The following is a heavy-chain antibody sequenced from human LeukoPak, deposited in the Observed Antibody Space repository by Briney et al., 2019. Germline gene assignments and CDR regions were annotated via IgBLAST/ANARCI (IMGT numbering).Heavy chain of an antibody. V-gene: IGHV3-23*01. CDR3: ANGWYSYGFLSGRGDLGMDV. CDR1: GFTFDDYA. CDR2: ISGSGGST. Sequence: GGSLRLSCAASGFTFDDYAMSWVRQAPGKGLEWVSAISGSGGSTYYADSVKGRLTISRDNSKNTLYLQMNSLRAEDTAVYYCANGWYSYGFLSGRGDLGMDVWGQGTTVTVSS. J-gene: IGHJ6*02. D-gene: IGHD5-18*01.